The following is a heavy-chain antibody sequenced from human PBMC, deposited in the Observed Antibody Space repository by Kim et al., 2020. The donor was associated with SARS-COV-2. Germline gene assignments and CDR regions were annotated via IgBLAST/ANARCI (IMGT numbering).Heavy chain of an antibody. CDR3: AHRYYDFWSGPYYFDY. J-gene: IGHJ4*02. V-gene: IGHV2-5*02. CDR2: IYWDDDK. CDR1: LGTSGVG. D-gene: IGHD3-3*01. Sequence: LGTSGVGVGWIRQPPGKALEWLALIYWDDDKRYSPSLKSRLAITKDTSKNQVVLTMTNMDPVDTATYYCAHRYYDFWSGPYYFDYWGQGTLAT.